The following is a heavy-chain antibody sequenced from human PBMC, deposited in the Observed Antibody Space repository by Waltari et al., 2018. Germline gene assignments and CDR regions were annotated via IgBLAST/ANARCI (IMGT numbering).Heavy chain of an antibody. CDR3: ARDVVPASGDRPPRGWCDP. J-gene: IGHJ5*02. V-gene: IGHV4-4*07. CDR2: VCNSGGA. Sequence: QVQLRESGPGLVKPSETLSLTCSVSGGSISSFHWSRIRPPAGKGLEGIGSVCNSGGANYNPSLKSRAAMSVDTSKNQFSLKLSSVTAADTAVYYCARDVVPASGDRPPRGWCDPWGQGTLVTVSS. CDR1: GGSISSFH. D-gene: IGHD2-2*01.